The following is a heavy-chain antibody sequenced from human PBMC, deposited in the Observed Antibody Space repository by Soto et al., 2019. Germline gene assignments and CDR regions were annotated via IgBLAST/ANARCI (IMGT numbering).Heavy chain of an antibody. CDR2: INAGNGNT. D-gene: IGHD3-22*01. CDR1: GYTLTRYS. CDR3: AILGTYYFDNSDNYFDF. J-gene: IGHJ4*02. Sequence: QVQLVQSGAEEMKPGASVKVSCKASGYTLTRYSIHWVRQAPGQRLEWMGWINAGNGNTKFSQKFQGRVTITRDTSASTGYMELRGLRSEDTDVYYCAILGTYYFDNSDNYFDFWGQGTLVTVSS. V-gene: IGHV1-3*05.